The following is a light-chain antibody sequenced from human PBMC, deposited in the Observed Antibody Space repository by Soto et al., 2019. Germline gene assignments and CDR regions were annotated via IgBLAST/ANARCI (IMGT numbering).Light chain of an antibody. J-gene: IGKJ1*01. CDR2: DAS. V-gene: IGKV3-11*01. CDR1: QSFSSN. Sequence: EIVMTHSPATLSVSPGEIATLSCRASQSFSSNSLVWYQQKPGQAPRLLIYDASNRATGIPARFSGSGSGTSFTLTISSLEPEDFAVYHCHQRANWWAFGQVTLVDIK. CDR3: HQRANWWA.